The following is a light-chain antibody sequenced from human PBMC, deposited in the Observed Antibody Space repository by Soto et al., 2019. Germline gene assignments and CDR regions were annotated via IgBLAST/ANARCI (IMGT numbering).Light chain of an antibody. J-gene: IGLJ1*01. CDR1: SSNIGSNT. Sequence: QSLLTQPPSASGTPGQRVTISCSGSSSNIGSNTVNWYQQLPGTAPKLLIYNNNQRPSGVPDRFSGSKSGTSASLAISGLQSEDEADYYCAAWDDSLNGLYVFGTGTKVTVL. CDR3: AAWDDSLNGLYV. CDR2: NNN. V-gene: IGLV1-44*01.